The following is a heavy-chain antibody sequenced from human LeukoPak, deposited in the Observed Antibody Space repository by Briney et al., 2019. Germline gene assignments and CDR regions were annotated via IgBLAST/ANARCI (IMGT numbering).Heavy chain of an antibody. Sequence: GGSLRLSRAASGFTFSSYAMSWVRQDPGKGLEWVSGISVSGGSIYYADSVKGRFTISRDNSKNTLYLQMNSLRAEDTAVYYCAKESKHIVVVTAILGIDPWGQGTLVTVSS. CDR2: ISVSGGSI. CDR1: GFTFSSYA. CDR3: AKESKHIVVVTAILGIDP. J-gene: IGHJ5*02. V-gene: IGHV3-23*01. D-gene: IGHD2-21*02.